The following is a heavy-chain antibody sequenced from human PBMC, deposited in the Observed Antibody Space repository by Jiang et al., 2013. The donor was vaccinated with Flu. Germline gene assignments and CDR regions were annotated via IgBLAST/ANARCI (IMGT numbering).Heavy chain of an antibody. CDR1: GDSVSSNSAA. D-gene: IGHD4-17*01. Sequence: SQTLSLTCAISGDSVSSNSAAWNWIRQSPSRGLEWLGRTYYRSKWYNDYAVSVKSRITINPDTSKNQFSLQLNSVTPEDTAVYYCAGLRPTGSHGDPTRGGFDPWGQGTLVTVSS. J-gene: IGHJ5*02. V-gene: IGHV6-1*01. CDR2: TYYRSKWYN. CDR3: AGLRPTGSHGDPTRGGFDP.